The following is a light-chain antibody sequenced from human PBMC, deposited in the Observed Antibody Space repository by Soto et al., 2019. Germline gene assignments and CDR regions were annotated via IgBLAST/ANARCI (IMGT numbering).Light chain of an antibody. CDR2: DAS. V-gene: IGKV3-20*01. CDR3: QQYGSSPWT. Sequence: EIVLTQSPGTLSLSPGERATLSCRASQSSSGYLAWYQQKRGQAPRLLIYDASSRATGIPDRFSGSASGTDFTLTISRLEPEDFAVYYCQQYGSSPWTFGQGTKVEIK. J-gene: IGKJ1*01. CDR1: QSSSGY.